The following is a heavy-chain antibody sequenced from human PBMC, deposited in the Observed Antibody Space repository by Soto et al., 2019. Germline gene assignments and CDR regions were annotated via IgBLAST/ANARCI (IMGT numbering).Heavy chain of an antibody. CDR1: GFTFSSYG. D-gene: IGHD3-10*01. CDR3: AKDLRMVRGVTVLPHLDY. V-gene: IGHV3-30*18. Sequence: QVQLVESGGGVVQPGRSLRLSCAASGFTFSSYGMHWVRQAPGKGLEWVAVISYDGSNKYYADSVKGRFTISRDNSKNTLYLQMNSLRAEDTAVYYCAKDLRMVRGVTVLPHLDYWGQGTLVTVSS. J-gene: IGHJ4*02. CDR2: ISYDGSNK.